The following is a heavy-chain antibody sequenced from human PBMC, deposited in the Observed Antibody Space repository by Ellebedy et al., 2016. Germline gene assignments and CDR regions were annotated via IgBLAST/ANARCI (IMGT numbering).Heavy chain of an antibody. CDR1: GYSFTSYW. J-gene: IGHJ3*02. Sequence: GESLKISCKGSGYSFTSYWIGWVRQLPGKGLEWMGIIYPGDSDTRYSQSFQGQVTISADKSISTAYLQWSSLKAPDTAMYYCARPYSSGWFDAFDNWGQGTMVTVSS. D-gene: IGHD6-19*01. CDR2: IYPGDSDT. CDR3: ARPYSSGWFDAFDN. V-gene: IGHV5-51*01.